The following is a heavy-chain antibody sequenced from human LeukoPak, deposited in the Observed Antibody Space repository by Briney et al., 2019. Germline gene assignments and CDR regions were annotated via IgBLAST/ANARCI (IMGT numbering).Heavy chain of an antibody. CDR2: IYKSGFT. Sequence: PSETLSLTCTVSYYSINRHHWNWLRQSPGKGLEWIGYIYKSGFTNYNHSLKNRVTMSLDTSKNRVSLKLTSVTAADTAVYYCASSGATSGWSYFFDIWGQGTLVTVSS. CDR1: YYSINRHH. D-gene: IGHD6-19*01. J-gene: IGHJ4*02. CDR3: ASSGATSGWSYFFDI. V-gene: IGHV4-59*11.